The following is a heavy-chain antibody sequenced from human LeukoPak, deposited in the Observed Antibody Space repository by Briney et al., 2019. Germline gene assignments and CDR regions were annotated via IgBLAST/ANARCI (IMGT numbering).Heavy chain of an antibody. CDR3: ARGCGSSWYGG. Sequence: GGSLRLSCAASGFTFSSYSMNWVRQAPGKGLEWVSYISSSSSTIYYADSVKGRFTISRDNAKNSLYLQMNSLRAEYTAVYYCARGCGSSWYGGWGQGTLVTVSS. V-gene: IGHV3-48*04. CDR1: GFTFSSYS. D-gene: IGHD6-13*01. J-gene: IGHJ4*02. CDR2: ISSSSSTI.